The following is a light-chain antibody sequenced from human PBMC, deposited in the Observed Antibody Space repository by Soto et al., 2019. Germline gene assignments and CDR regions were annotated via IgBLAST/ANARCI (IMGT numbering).Light chain of an antibody. V-gene: IGKV3D-20*02. CDR2: GAS. J-gene: IGKJ5*01. Sequence: EIVLTQSPGTLSLSPGERATLSCRASQSVSSSYLAWYQQKPGQAPRLLIYGASSRATGIPDRFSSSGSGTDFTLTISRLEPEDFAVYYCQVRTNWSIAFGRGTRLEIK. CDR1: QSVSSSY. CDR3: QVRTNWSIA.